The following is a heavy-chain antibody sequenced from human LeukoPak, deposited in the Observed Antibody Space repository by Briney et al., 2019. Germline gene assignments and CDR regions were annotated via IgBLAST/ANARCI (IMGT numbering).Heavy chain of an antibody. CDR3: ARVHYYGSGSRSFWFDP. V-gene: IGHV4-59*01. D-gene: IGHD3-10*01. CDR1: GGSISSYY. J-gene: IGHJ5*02. CDR2: IYYSGST. Sequence: SETLSPTCTVSGGSISSYYWSWIRQPPGKGLEWIGYIYYSGSTNYNPSLKSRVTISVDTSKNHFSLKLSSVTAAGTAVYYCARVHYYGSGSRSFWFDPWGQGTLVTVSS.